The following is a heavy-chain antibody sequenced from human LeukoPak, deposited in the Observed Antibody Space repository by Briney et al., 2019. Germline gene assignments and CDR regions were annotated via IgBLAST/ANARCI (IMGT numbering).Heavy chain of an antibody. D-gene: IGHD3-10*01. CDR1: GGSFSGYY. CDR2: INHSGST. J-gene: IGHJ4*02. V-gene: IGHV4-34*01. Sequence: SETLSLTCAVHGGSFSGYYWSWIRQPPGKGLEWIGEINHSGSTNYNPSLKSRVTISVDTSKNQFSLKLSSVTAADTAVYYCARAHRRNKIFKNYYGSGSYCYYWGQGTLVTVSS. CDR3: ARAHRRNKIFKNYYGSGSYCYY.